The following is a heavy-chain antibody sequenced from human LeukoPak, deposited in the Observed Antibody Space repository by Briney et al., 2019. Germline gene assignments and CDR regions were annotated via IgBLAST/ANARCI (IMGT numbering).Heavy chain of an antibody. CDR1: GYTFTGYY. CDR3: ARDAAAGRVGTYYFDY. CDR2: INPNSGGT. D-gene: IGHD6-13*01. J-gene: IGHJ4*02. Sequence: ASVKVSCKASGYTFTGYYMHWVRQAPGQGLEWMGWINPNSGGTNYAQTFQGRVTMTRDTSISTAYMELSRLRSDDTAVYYCARDAAAGRVGTYYFDYWGQGTLVTVSS. V-gene: IGHV1-2*02.